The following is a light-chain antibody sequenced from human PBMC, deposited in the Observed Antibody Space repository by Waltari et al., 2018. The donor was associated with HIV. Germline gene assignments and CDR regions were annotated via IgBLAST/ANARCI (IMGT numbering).Light chain of an antibody. Sequence: DIVMTQSPDSLAVSLGERATINCKPRQSVLYSSNNKNYLAWYQQKPGQPPKLLIYWASTRESGVPDRFSGSGSGTDFTLTISSLQAEDVAVYYCQQYYTNPRTFGQGTKVEIK. CDR1: QSVLYSSNNKNY. CDR2: WAS. CDR3: QQYYTNPRT. V-gene: IGKV4-1*01. J-gene: IGKJ1*01.